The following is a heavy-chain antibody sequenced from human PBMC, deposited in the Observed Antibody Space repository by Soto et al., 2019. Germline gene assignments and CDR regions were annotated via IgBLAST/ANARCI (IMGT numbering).Heavy chain of an antibody. CDR1: GASISDDNW. J-gene: IGHJ4*02. V-gene: IGHV4-4*02. Sequence: QVQLQESGPGLVKPSGTLSLACAVFGASISDDNWWSWVRQPPGKGLEWIGEIYRSGTTNYNSSLESRVTISMDKSRNQISLKLSSVAAVDSAIYYCARHVGVPGTRGFDYWGQGTLVTVSS. D-gene: IGHD6-19*01. CDR3: ARHVGVPGTRGFDY. CDR2: IYRSGTT.